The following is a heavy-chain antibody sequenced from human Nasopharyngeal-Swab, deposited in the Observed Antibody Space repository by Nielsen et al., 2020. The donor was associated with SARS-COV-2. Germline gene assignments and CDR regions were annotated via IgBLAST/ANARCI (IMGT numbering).Heavy chain of an antibody. Sequence: ASVNVSCKVSGYAVAELSMHWLRQAPGKGLEWMGCFDPADGETIYEQKFQGRVTMTEDTSTDTAYMELSSLSFEDMAVYYCAATRHYSIDCYNYMDVWGKGTTVTVSS. CDR1: GYAVAELS. V-gene: IGHV1-24*01. CDR3: AATRHYSIDCYNYMDV. J-gene: IGHJ6*03. CDR2: FDPADGET. D-gene: IGHD2-15*01.